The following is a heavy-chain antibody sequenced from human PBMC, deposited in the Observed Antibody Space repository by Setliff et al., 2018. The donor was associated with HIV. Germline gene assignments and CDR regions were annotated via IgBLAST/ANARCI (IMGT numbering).Heavy chain of an antibody. J-gene: IGHJ1*01. Sequence: ASVKVSCKASGYTFTSYDINWVRQATGQGLEWMGWMMPSSGNTGYAQKFQGRLTMTRNTSISTAYMELSGLISEDAAVYYCSTGWGLYDNRHTAAGYLQHWGQGTLVT. CDR2: MMPSSGNT. CDR1: GYTFTSYD. D-gene: IGHD3-22*01. CDR3: STGWGLYDNRHTAAGYLQH. V-gene: IGHV1-8*02.